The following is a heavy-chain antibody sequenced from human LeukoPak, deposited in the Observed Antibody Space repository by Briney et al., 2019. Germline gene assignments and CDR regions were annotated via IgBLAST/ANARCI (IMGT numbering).Heavy chain of an antibody. J-gene: IGHJ6*02. Sequence: SETLSLTCTVSGVSINSHCWSWIRQPPGKGLEWIGYVYYSGSTNYNPSLKSRVTISVDTSKSQFSLKLSSVTAADTAVYYCARLGIVRQLGFYYYGMDVWGQGTTVTVSS. CDR3: ARLGIVRQLGFYYYGMDV. D-gene: IGHD6-13*01. V-gene: IGHV4-59*08. CDR2: VYYSGST. CDR1: GVSINSHC.